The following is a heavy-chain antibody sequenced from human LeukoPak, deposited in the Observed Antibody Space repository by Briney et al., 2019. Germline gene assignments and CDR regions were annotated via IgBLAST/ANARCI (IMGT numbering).Heavy chain of an antibody. CDR2: IYYSGST. J-gene: IGHJ3*02. D-gene: IGHD3-22*01. Sequence: PSETLFLTCTVSGGSIIGYYWNWIRQPPGKGLEWIGYIYYSGSTNYNPSLKSRVTISVDTSKNQFSLKLSSVTAADTAVYYCARDLNYYDSSGYPLQVDAFDIWGQGTMVTVSS. CDR1: GGSIIGYY. V-gene: IGHV4-59*01. CDR3: ARDLNYYDSSGYPLQVDAFDI.